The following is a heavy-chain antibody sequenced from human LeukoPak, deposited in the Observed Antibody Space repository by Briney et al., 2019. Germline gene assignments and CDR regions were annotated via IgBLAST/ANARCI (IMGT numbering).Heavy chain of an antibody. Sequence: ASVTVSCKASGYTFTSYYMHWVRQAPGQGLEWMGLINPSGGSTSYAQKFQGRVTMTRDTSTSTVYMELSSLRSEDTAVYYCARVGRSYDSSGYYYDYWGQGTLVTVSS. CDR1: GYTFTSYY. D-gene: IGHD3-22*01. CDR2: INPSGGST. V-gene: IGHV1-46*01. CDR3: ARVGRSYDSSGYYYDY. J-gene: IGHJ4*02.